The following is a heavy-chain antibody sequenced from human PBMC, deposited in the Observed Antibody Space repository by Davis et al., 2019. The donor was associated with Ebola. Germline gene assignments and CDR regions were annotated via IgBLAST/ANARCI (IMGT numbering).Heavy chain of an antibody. CDR2: IYHSGST. CDR3: ASLYYDFWSGDYYYYGMDV. Sequence: SETLSLTCAVSGGSISSSNWWSWVRQPPGKGLEWIGEIYHSGSTNYNPSLKSRVTISVDKSKNQFSLKLSSVTAADTAVYYCASLYYDFWSGDYYYYGMDVWGQGTTVTVSS. V-gene: IGHV4-4*02. CDR1: GGSISSSNW. J-gene: IGHJ6*02. D-gene: IGHD3-3*01.